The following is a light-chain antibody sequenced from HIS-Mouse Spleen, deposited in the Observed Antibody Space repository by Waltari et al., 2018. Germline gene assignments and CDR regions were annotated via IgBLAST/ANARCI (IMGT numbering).Light chain of an antibody. CDR2: KDS. CDR3: QSADSSGTYVV. Sequence: YELTQPPSVSVSPGQTARITCSGDALPKKYAYWYQQKPGQAPVLVIYKDSERPSGIPERFSGSSSGTTVTLTISGVQAEDEADYYCQSADSSGTYVVFGVGTKLTVL. V-gene: IGLV3-25*03. CDR1: ALPKKY. J-gene: IGLJ2*01.